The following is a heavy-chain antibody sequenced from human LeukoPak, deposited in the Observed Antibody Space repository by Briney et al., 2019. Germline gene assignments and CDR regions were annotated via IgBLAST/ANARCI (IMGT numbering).Heavy chain of an antibody. CDR3: ARDPAKCGGDCYSV. D-gene: IGHD2-21*02. V-gene: IGHV4-59*06. CDR1: GGSISSYY. Sequence: SETLSLTCTVSGGSISSYYWSWIRQHPGKGLEWIGYIYYSGSTYYNPSLKSRVTISVDTSKNQFSLKLSSVTAADTAVYYCARDPAKCGGDCYSVWGQGTLVTVSS. CDR2: IYYSGST. J-gene: IGHJ1*01.